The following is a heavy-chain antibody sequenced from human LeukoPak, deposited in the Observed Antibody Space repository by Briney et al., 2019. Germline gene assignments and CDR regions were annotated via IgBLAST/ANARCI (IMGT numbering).Heavy chain of an antibody. CDR3: VVGTPFICSSSTSCHTPRKG. CDR2: ISGSGGST. V-gene: IGHV3-23*01. J-gene: IGHJ4*02. CDR1: GFTFSSYA. D-gene: IGHD2-2*02. Sequence: PGGSLRLSCAASGFTFSSYAMSWVREAPGKGLEWVSAISGSGGSTYYADSVKGRFTISRDNSKNTLYLQMNSLRADGTAVYYSVVGTPFICSSSTSCHTPRKGGGQGTLVTVYS.